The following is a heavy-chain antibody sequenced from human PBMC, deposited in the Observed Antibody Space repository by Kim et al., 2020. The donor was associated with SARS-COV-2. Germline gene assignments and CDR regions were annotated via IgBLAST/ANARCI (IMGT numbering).Heavy chain of an antibody. D-gene: IGHD4-17*01. V-gene: IGHV4-31*02. CDR2: IYFKGTT. Sequence: SETLSLTCSVSGDSIRSDGYYWNWIRQHPGKAPEWIAYIYFKGTTHYNPALQARVRIWIDPSKNQVSLQLSSVTAADTAVYFCARGVDNGGNPDAFGTWG. CDR3: ARGVDNGGNPDAFGT. J-gene: IGHJ5*01. CDR1: GDSIRSDGYY.